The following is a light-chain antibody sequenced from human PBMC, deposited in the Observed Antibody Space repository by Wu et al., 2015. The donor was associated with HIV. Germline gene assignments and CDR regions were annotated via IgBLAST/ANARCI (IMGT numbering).Light chain of an antibody. CDR3: QQYNNWPPT. V-gene: IGKV3-15*01. CDR1: QSVSHN. CDR2: GAS. J-gene: IGKJ3*01. Sequence: ESVLTQSPGTLSLSPGERATLSCRASQSVSHNYLAWYQQIPGQPPRLLIYGASTRATGVPARFSGSGSGTEFTLTISSLQSEDFAIHFCQQYNNWPPTFGPGTKVDIK.